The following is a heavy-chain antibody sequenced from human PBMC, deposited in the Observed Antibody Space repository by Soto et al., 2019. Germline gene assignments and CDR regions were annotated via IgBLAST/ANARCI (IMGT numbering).Heavy chain of an antibody. D-gene: IGHD3-10*01. Sequence: AGGALGVSCSASGVTFSSYAMSWVRQAPGKGLEWVSAISGSGGSTYYADSVKGRFTISRDNSKNTLYLQMNSLRAEDAAVYYCARRITMVRDYYYYGMDVWGRGATVTVSS. CDR1: GVTFSSYA. CDR3: ARRITMVRDYYYYGMDV. J-gene: IGHJ6*02. V-gene: IGHV3-23*01. CDR2: ISGSGGST.